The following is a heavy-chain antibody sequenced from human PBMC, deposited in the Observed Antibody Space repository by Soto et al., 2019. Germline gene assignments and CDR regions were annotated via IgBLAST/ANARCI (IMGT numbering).Heavy chain of an antibody. CDR3: ARHAAAGYFDY. V-gene: IGHV4-4*02. Sequence: SETLSLTCAVSGGSISSSNWWSWVRQPPGKGLEWIGEIYHSGSTNYNPSLKSRVTISVDTSKNQFSLKLSSVTAADTAVYYYARHAAAGYFDYWGQGTLVTVSS. CDR2: IYHSGST. D-gene: IGHD6-13*01. J-gene: IGHJ4*02. CDR1: GGSISSSNW.